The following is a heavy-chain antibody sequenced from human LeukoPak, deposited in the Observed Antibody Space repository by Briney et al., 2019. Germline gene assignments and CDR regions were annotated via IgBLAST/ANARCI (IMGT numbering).Heavy chain of an antibody. Sequence: GGSLRLSCGASGFTFDDYWMSWVRQAPGQGLEWVANINQDGSEKYYLDSAKGRFTISRDNARNSLYLQVNSLRAEDTALYYCAKDHYGSGRGGYFDYWGQGILVTVSS. V-gene: IGHV3-7*03. CDR3: AKDHYGSGRGGYFDY. J-gene: IGHJ4*02. D-gene: IGHD3-10*01. CDR2: INQDGSEK. CDR1: GFTFDDYW.